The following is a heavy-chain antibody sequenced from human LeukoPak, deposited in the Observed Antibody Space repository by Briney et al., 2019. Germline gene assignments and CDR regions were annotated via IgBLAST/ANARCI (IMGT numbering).Heavy chain of an antibody. V-gene: IGHV3-23*01. CDR2: IRGSGGST. D-gene: IGHD4-17*01. CDR1: GFTFSSYA. J-gene: IGHJ4*02. Sequence: GGSLRLSCAASGFTFSSYAMSWVRQAPGKGLEWVSAIRGSGGSTHYADSVKGRFTISRDNSKNTLYLQMNSLRAEGTAVYYCVKQGESYGDSVVDYWGQGTLVTVSS. CDR3: VKQGESYGDSVVDY.